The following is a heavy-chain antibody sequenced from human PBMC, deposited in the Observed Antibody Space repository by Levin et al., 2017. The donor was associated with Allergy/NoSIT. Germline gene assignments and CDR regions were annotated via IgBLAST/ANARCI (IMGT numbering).Heavy chain of an antibody. Sequence: ASVKVSCKGSGYSFTSYWIGWVRQMPGKGLEWMGIIYPGDSDTRYSPSFQGQVTISADKSISTAYLQWSSLKASDTAMYYCARAYGDYGVFDYWGQGTLVTVSS. CDR3: ARAYGDYGVFDY. CDR2: IYPGDSDT. CDR1: GYSFTSYW. D-gene: IGHD4-17*01. V-gene: IGHV5-51*01. J-gene: IGHJ4*02.